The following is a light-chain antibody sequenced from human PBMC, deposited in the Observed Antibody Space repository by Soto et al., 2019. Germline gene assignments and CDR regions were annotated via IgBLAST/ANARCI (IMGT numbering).Light chain of an antibody. V-gene: IGLV2-14*01. CDR2: EVS. Sequence: QSVLTQPASVSGSPGQSITISCTGTSSDVGGYNYVSWYQQHPGKAPKLMIYEVSNRPSGVSNRFSGSKSGNTASLTISGLQAEDEADYYCSSYTSSSTLDIVFGTGTKLTVL. CDR3: SSYTSSSTLDIV. CDR1: SSDVGGYNY. J-gene: IGLJ1*01.